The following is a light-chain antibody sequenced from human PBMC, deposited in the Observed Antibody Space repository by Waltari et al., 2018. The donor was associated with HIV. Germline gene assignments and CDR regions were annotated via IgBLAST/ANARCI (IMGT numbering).Light chain of an antibody. CDR2: EAS. J-gene: IGKJ1*01. CDR3: QQYNSYSQT. V-gene: IGKV1-5*03. Sequence: DIQMTQSPSTRSASVGDRVTITCRASQSISSWLAWYQQKPGKAPKLLIYEASSLESGVPSRVSGSGSGTEFTLTISSLQPDDFATYYCQQYNSYSQTFGQGTKVEIK. CDR1: QSISSW.